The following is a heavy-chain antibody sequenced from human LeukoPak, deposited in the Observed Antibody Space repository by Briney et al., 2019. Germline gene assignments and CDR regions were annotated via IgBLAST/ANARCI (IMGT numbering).Heavy chain of an antibody. CDR3: ARDTSSSAIDY. Sequence: ASVKVSCKASGYTFSTYPMNWVRQAPGQGLEWMGMIYPRDGSTSYAQKFQGRVTMTRDTSTSTVYMELSSLRSEDTAVYYCARDTSSSAIDYWGQGTLVTVSS. D-gene: IGHD6-6*01. V-gene: IGHV1-46*01. J-gene: IGHJ4*02. CDR2: IYPRDGST. CDR1: GYTFSTYP.